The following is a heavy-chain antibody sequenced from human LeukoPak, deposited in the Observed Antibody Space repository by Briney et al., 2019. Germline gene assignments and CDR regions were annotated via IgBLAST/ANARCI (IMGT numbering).Heavy chain of an antibody. Sequence: SETLSLTCTVSGGSISSSSYYWGWIRQPPGKGLEWIGSIYYSGSTYYNPSLKSRVTISVDTSKNQFSLKLSSVTAADTAVYYCARKIAAAGTRWFDPWGQGTLVTVSS. V-gene: IGHV4-39*01. CDR2: IYYSGST. J-gene: IGHJ5*02. CDR3: ARKIAAAGTRWFDP. CDR1: GGSISSSSYY. D-gene: IGHD6-13*01.